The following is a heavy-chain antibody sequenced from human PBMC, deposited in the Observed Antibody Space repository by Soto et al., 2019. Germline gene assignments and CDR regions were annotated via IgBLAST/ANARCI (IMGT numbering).Heavy chain of an antibody. CDR2: IVVGSGNT. CDR1: GFTFTSSS. CDR3: AAAANYYDSSGYFPDAFDI. J-gene: IGHJ3*02. D-gene: IGHD3-22*01. Sequence: SVKVSCKASGFTFTSSSVQWVLQARGQRLEWIGWIVVGSGNTNYAQKFQERVTITRDMSTSTAYMELSSLRSEDTAVYYCAAAANYYDSSGYFPDAFDIWGQGTMVTVSS. V-gene: IGHV1-58*01.